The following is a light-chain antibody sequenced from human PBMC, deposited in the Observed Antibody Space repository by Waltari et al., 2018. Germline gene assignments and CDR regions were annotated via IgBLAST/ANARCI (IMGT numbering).Light chain of an antibody. J-gene: IGLJ3*02. Sequence: QSALTQPASVSGSPGQSITITCTGTSSDVGGYTPVSWYQQHPGKVPKLVIYEVSNRPSGVSNRFSGYKSGNTASLTISGLQAEDEADYYCNSYTTSRSFWVFGGGTKLTVL. CDR2: EVS. V-gene: IGLV2-14*03. CDR3: NSYTTSRSFWV. CDR1: SSDVGGYTP.